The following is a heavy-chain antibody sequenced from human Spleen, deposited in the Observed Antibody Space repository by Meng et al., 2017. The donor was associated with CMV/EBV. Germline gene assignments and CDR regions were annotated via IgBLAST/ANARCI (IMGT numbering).Heavy chain of an antibody. Sequence: ASVKLSCKASGYTFTNHYIHWVRQAPGQGLEWMGIINPSGGSTISIQKFQGRVTMTRDTSTSRIYMELRSLISADTAVYYWARAIAARPVYYYGMDVWGQGTTVTVSS. CDR1: GYTFTNHY. CDR3: ARAIAARPVYYYGMDV. J-gene: IGHJ6*02. CDR2: INPSGGST. D-gene: IGHD6-6*01. V-gene: IGHV1-46*01.